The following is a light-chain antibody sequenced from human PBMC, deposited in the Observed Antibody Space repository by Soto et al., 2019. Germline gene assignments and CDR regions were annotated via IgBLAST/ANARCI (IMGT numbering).Light chain of an antibody. J-gene: IGKJ1*01. Sequence: EIVMSQSPATLSVSPGERATLSCRASQSVDLSLAWYQQTRGQAPRLLIYGASTRATDMPGTFSGSGSGTEFTLTISSLRPDDFAVYYCQQYRRWPRTFGQGTKVDIK. CDR1: QSVDLS. CDR2: GAS. V-gene: IGKV3-15*01. CDR3: QQYRRWPRT.